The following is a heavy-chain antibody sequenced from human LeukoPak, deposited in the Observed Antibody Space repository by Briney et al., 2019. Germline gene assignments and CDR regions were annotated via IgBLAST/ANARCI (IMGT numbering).Heavy chain of an antibody. D-gene: IGHD6-6*01. CDR3: ARYSSSPPYYYYYGMDV. J-gene: IGHJ6*02. Sequence: GASVKVSCKASGGTFSSYAISWVRQAPGQGLEWMGGIIPIFGTANYAQKFQGRVTITADESTSTAYTELSSLRSEDTAVYYCARYSSSPPYYYYYGMDVWGQGTTVTVS. CDR1: GGTFSSYA. V-gene: IGHV1-69*13. CDR2: IIPIFGTA.